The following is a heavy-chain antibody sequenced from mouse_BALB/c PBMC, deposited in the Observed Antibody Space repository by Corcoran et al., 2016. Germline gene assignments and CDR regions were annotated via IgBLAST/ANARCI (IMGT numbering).Heavy chain of an antibody. CDR3: ARDRDGSSSFYAMDY. V-gene: IGHV1S34*01. CDR2: ISCYNGAT. CDR1: GYSFTGYY. J-gene: IGHJ4*01. Sequence: LVKTGASVKISCKASGYSFTGYYMHWVKQSHGKSLEWIGYISCYNGATSYNQKFKGKATFTVDTSSSTAYMQFNSLTSEDSAVYYCARDRDGSSSFYAMDYWGQGTSVTVAS. D-gene: IGHD1-1*01.